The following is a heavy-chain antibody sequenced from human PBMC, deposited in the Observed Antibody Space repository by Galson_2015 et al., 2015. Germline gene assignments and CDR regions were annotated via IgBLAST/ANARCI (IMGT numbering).Heavy chain of an antibody. V-gene: IGHV1-69*06. CDR3: ARASQDCSRASCPFNY. CDR1: GGSFRSYA. CDR2: ITPIFNTA. J-gene: IGHJ4*02. D-gene: IGHD2-2*01. Sequence: SVKVSCKASGGSFRSYAISWVRQAPGQGLEWMGGITPIFNTANYAQKFQGRVTITADKSTSTAYMEMTNLRSEDTAVYYCARASQDCSRASCPFNYWGQGTLVTVSS.